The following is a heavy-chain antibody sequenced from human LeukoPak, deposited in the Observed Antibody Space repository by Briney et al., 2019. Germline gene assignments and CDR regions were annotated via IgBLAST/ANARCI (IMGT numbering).Heavy chain of an antibody. V-gene: IGHV4-4*02. CDR2: IYHSGST. CDR3: ARQGRGRQPSPSRYYYYYYMDV. Sequence: SETLSLTCAVSGGSISSSNWWSWVRQPPGKGLEWIGEIYHSGSTNYNPSLKSRVTISVDKSKNQFSLKLSSVTAADTAVYYCARQGRGRQPSPSRYYYYYYMDVWGKGTAVTVSS. D-gene: IGHD3-10*01. J-gene: IGHJ6*03. CDR1: GGSISSSNW.